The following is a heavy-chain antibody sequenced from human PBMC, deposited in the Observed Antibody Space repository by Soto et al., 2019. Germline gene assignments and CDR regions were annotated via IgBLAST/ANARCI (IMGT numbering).Heavy chain of an antibody. CDR1: GFTFSSYS. D-gene: IGHD6-19*01. J-gene: IGHJ6*02. CDR3: ASEQWAGGMDV. Sequence: EVPLVESGGGLVKPGGSLRLSCAASGFTFSSYSMNWDRQAPGKGLEWVSSISSSSSYIYYADSVKGRFTISRDSAKNSLYLQMNSLRAEDTAVYYCASEQWAGGMDVWGQGTTVTVSS. CDR2: ISSSSSYI. V-gene: IGHV3-21*01.